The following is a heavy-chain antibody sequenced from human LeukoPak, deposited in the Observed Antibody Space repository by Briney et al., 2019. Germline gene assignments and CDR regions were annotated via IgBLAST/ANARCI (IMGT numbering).Heavy chain of an antibody. CDR3: ARDVLYFGECAFDP. D-gene: IGHD3-10*01. V-gene: IGHV3-48*04. Sequence: GGSLRLSCVASGFTFTSYSMSWVRQAPGKGLEWLSYIDSSSNIIYYADSVKGRFTISRDNAKNSLYLQMNSLRAEDTAVYYCARDVLYFGECAFDPWGQGTLVTVSS. J-gene: IGHJ5*02. CDR2: IDSSSNII. CDR1: GFTFTSYS.